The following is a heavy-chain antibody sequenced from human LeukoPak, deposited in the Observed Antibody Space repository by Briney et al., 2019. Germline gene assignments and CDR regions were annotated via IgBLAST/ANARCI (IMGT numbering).Heavy chain of an antibody. V-gene: IGHV4-31*03. CDR3: ARACRDGYNYAFDI. J-gene: IGHJ3*02. D-gene: IGHD5-24*01. CDR2: IYYSGST. CDR1: GGSISSGGYY. Sequence: PSGTLSLTCTVSGGSISSGGYYWSWIRQHPGKGLEWIGYIYYSGSTYYNPSLKSRVTISVDTSKNQFSLKLSSVTAADTAVYYCARACRDGYNYAFDIWGQGTMVTVSS.